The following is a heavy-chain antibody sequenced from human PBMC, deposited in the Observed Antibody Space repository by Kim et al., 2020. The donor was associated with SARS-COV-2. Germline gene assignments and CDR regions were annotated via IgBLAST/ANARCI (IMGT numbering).Heavy chain of an antibody. J-gene: IGHJ6*02. CDR2: ISWNSDHI. V-gene: IGHV3-9*01. CDR1: GLTFGDYA. D-gene: IGHD3-10*01. Sequence: GGSLRLSCAASGLTFGDYAMYWVRQAPGRGLEWVSGISWNSDHIGYADSVKGRFTIPRDNGRNSLYLQMNSLRAEDTALYYCAKDRYAGSGSYYPYGMDVWGQGTTVTVSS. CDR3: AKDRYAGSGSYYPYGMDV.